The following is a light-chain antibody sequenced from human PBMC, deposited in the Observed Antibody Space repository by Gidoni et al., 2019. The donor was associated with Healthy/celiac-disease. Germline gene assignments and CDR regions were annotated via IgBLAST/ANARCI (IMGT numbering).Light chain of an antibody. CDR2: KDS. Sequence: SYELTQPPSVSVSPGQTARIPCSGDALPKQYAYWYQQKPGQAPVLVIYKDSERPSGIPERFSGSSSGTTVTLTISGVQAEDEADYYCQSADSSGTSPRVVFGGGTKLTVL. J-gene: IGLJ2*01. CDR1: ALPKQY. CDR3: QSADSSGTSPRVV. V-gene: IGLV3-25*03.